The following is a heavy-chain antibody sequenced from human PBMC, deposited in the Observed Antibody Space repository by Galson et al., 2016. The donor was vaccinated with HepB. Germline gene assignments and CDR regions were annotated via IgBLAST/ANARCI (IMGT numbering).Heavy chain of an antibody. CDR2: IRWNSGSI. Sequence: SLRLPCAASGFTLDHYAMHWVRQAPGKGLEWVSGIRWNSGSIGYADSVKGRFTISRDTATNSLYLQMNSLRAGDTALYYCAKDSGAYHYDSSGYRRNAFDIWGQGTMVTVSS. J-gene: IGHJ3*02. D-gene: IGHD3-22*01. CDR3: AKDSGAYHYDSSGYRRNAFDI. CDR1: GFTLDHYA. V-gene: IGHV3-9*01.